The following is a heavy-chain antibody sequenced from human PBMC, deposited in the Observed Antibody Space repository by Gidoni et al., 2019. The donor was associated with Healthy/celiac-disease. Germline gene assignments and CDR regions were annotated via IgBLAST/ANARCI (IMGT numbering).Heavy chain of an antibody. CDR2: INPNSGGT. D-gene: IGHD3-3*01. J-gene: IGHJ4*02. CDR3: ARAGGRYDFWSGYPY. CDR1: GYTFTGDY. V-gene: IGHV1-2*02. Sequence: QVQLVQSGAEVKKPGASVKVSCKASGYTFTGDYMHWVRQAPGQGLEWMGWINPNSGGTNYAQKFQGRVTMTRDTSISTAYMELSRLRSDDTAVYYCARAGGRYDFWSGYPYWGQGTLVTVSS.